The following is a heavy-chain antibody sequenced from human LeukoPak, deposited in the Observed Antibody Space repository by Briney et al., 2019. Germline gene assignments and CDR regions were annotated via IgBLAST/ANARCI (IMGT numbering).Heavy chain of an antibody. D-gene: IGHD3-16*01. CDR1: GGPISSYY. Sequence: PSETLSLTCTVSGGPISSYYWSWIRQPPGKGLEWIGYIYYSGSTNYNPSLKSRFTISVDTSKNQFSLKLSSVTAADTAVYYCARGTSGAGPSWGQGTLVTVSS. V-gene: IGHV4-59*01. J-gene: IGHJ4*02. CDR2: IYYSGST. CDR3: ARGTSGAGPS.